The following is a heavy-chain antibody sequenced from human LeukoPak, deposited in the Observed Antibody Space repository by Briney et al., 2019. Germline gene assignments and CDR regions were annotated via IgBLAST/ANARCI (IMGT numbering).Heavy chain of an antibody. CDR1: GFTFDDYA. D-gene: IGHD2/OR15-2a*01. Sequence: SLRLSCAASGFTFDDYAMHWVRQAPGKGLEWVSGISRNSDSIAYADSVKGRFTISRDNAKSSLSLQMNSLRAEDTAIYYCAKVDSNSWYLGFDYWGQGTLVTVSS. CDR3: AKVDSNSWYLGFDY. V-gene: IGHV3-9*01. CDR2: ISRNSDSI. J-gene: IGHJ4*02.